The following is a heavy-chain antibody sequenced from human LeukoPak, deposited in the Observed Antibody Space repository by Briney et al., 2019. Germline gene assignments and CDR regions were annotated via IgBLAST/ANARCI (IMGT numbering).Heavy chain of an antibody. D-gene: IGHD6-13*01. CDR2: INPSGGST. J-gene: IGHJ3*02. V-gene: IGHV1-46*01. CDR1: GYTFTSYY. CDR3: ARDSRSSSWSTHDAFDI. Sequence: ASVKVSCKASGYTFTSYYMHWVRQAPGQGLEWMGIINPSGGSTSYAQKFRGRVTMTRDMSTSTVYMELSSLRSEDTAVYYCARDSRSSSWSTHDAFDIWGQGTMVTVSS.